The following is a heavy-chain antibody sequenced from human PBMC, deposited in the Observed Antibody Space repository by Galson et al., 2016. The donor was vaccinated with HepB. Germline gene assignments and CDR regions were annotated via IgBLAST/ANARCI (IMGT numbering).Heavy chain of an antibody. CDR3: AKVYSSSWYEYYFDY. J-gene: IGHJ4*02. CDR2: ISWNSGSI. Sequence: CAVSGFTFDDYAMHWVRQAPGKGLEWVSGISWNSGSIGYADSVKGRFTISRDNAKNSLYLQMNSLRAEDTALYYCAKVYSSSWYEYYFDYWGLGTLVTVSS. CDR1: GFTFDDYA. D-gene: IGHD6-13*01. V-gene: IGHV3-9*01.